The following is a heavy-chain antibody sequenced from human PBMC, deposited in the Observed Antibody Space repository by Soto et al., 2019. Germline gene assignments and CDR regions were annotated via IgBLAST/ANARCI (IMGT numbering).Heavy chain of an antibody. CDR3: ARDRGYDSSGYYRVGYYYYGMDV. D-gene: IGHD3-22*01. CDR2: ISYDGSNK. J-gene: IGHJ6*02. Sequence: PGGSLRLSCAASGFTFSSYAMHWVRQAPGKGLEWAAVISYDGSNKYYADSVKGRFTISRDNSKNTLYPQMNSLRAEDTAVYYCARDRGYDSSGYYRVGYYYYGMDVWGQGTTVTVSS. V-gene: IGHV3-30-3*01. CDR1: GFTFSSYA.